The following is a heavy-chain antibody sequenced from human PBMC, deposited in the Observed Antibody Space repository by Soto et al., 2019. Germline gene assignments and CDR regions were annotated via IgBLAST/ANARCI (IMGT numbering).Heavy chain of an antibody. V-gene: IGHV4-30-4*01. CDR1: GGSISSDDFY. CDR2: IYYSGST. CDR3: ASRQFYGTNNFHYF. D-gene: IGHD1-7*01. Sequence: QVQLQESGPGLVKPSQTLSLTCTVSGGSISSDDFYWSWVRQPPGKGLEWLGYIYYSGSTYYNPSLRSRVTISVHRTNNQFSLKMSSVTAADTAVYYCASRQFYGTNNFHYFWGQGALVTVSS. J-gene: IGHJ4*02.